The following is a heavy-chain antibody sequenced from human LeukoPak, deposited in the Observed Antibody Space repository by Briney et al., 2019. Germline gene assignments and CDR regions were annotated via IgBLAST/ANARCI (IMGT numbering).Heavy chain of an antibody. CDR3: AKDLGCSSTRCSNNWFDP. Sequence: GGSLRLSCAASGFTFSSYAMHWVRQAPGKGLEWVAVISYDGSNKYYADSVKGRFTISRDNSKNTLYLQMNSLRAEDSALYYCAKDLGCSSTRCSNNWFDPWGQGTLVTVSS. D-gene: IGHD2-2*01. CDR1: GFTFSSYA. V-gene: IGHV3-30-3*01. CDR2: ISYDGSNK. J-gene: IGHJ5*02.